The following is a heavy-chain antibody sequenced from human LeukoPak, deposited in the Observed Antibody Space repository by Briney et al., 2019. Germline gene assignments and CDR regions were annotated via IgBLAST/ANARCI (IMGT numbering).Heavy chain of an antibody. V-gene: IGHV1-2*04. J-gene: IGHJ1*01. Sequence: ASVKVSCKASGYTFTGYYMHWVRQAPGQGLEWMGWINPNSGGTNYAQKFQGWVTMTRDTSISPAYIELSRLRSDDTAVYYCARAGKQSMAPFQHWGQGTLVTVSS. D-gene: IGHD1-1*01. CDR2: INPNSGGT. CDR1: GYTFTGYY. CDR3: ARAGKQSMAPFQH.